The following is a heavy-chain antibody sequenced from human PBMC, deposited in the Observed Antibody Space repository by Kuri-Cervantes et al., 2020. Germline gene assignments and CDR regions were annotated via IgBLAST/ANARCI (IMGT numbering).Heavy chain of an antibody. J-gene: IGHJ6*03. CDR3: ARLGDYCSGGSCYGYYYYYMDV. Sequence: GGSLRLSCKGSGYSFTSYWIGWVRQMPGKGLEWMGIIYPGDSDTRYSPSFQGKVTIPADKSISTAYLQWSSLKASDTAMYYCARLGDYCSGGSCYGYYYYYMDVWGKGTTVTVSS. V-gene: IGHV5-51*01. CDR1: GYSFTSYW. CDR2: IYPGDSDT. D-gene: IGHD2-15*01.